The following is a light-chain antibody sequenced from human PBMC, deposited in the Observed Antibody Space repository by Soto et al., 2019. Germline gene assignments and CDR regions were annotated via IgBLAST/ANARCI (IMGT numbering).Light chain of an antibody. J-gene: IGKJ1*01. V-gene: IGKV3-15*01. CDR1: QSVSSN. CDR3: QQSNTWPRT. CDR2: GAS. Sequence: EIVMTQSPATLSVSPGERATLSCRASQSVSSNLAWYQQKSGQAPRLLIYGASTRATGIPARFSGSGSGTEFTLTISSLQSEDFAVYFCQQSNTWPRTFGQGTKVDIK.